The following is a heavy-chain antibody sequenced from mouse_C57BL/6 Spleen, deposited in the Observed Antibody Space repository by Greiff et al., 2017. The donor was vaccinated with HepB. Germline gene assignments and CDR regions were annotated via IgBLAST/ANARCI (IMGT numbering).Heavy chain of an antibody. CDR3: ARSGTGTLFAY. D-gene: IGHD4-1*01. Sequence: QVQLQQSGAELVMPGASVKLSCKASGYTFTSYWMHWVKQRPGQGLEWIGEIDPSDSYTNYNQKFKGKSTLTVDKSSSTAYMQLSSMTSEDSAVFSCARSGTGTLFAYLGQGTLVTVSA. V-gene: IGHV1-69*01. J-gene: IGHJ3*01. CDR1: GYTFTSYW. CDR2: IDPSDSYT.